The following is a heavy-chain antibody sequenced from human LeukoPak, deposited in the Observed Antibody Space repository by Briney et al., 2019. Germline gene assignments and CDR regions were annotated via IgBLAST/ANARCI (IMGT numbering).Heavy chain of an antibody. CDR1: GGSLSGYY. CDR2: INHSGST. J-gene: IGHJ4*02. V-gene: IGHV4-34*01. CDR3: AILTTLKSVDY. D-gene: IGHD3-9*01. Sequence: SETLSLTCAVYGGSLSGYYWSWIRQPPGKGLEWIGEINHSGSTNYNPSLKSRVTISVDTSKNQFSLKLSSVTAADTAVYYCAILTTLKSVDYWGQGTLVTVSS.